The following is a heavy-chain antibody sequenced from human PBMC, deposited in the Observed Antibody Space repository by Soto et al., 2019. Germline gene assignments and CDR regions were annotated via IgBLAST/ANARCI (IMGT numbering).Heavy chain of an antibody. V-gene: IGHV3-7*01. D-gene: IGHD6-19*01. CDR3: AGPSSGWWSGWDY. CDR2: IKPDGSEK. Sequence: PGGSLRLSCAASGFTFSSYWMSWVRQAPGKGLEWVANIKPDGSEKYYVDSVKGRFTISRDNAKNSLDLQMNRLRADDTAVYYCAGPSSGWWSGWDYWGQGTLVTVSS. CDR1: GFTFSSYW. J-gene: IGHJ4*02.